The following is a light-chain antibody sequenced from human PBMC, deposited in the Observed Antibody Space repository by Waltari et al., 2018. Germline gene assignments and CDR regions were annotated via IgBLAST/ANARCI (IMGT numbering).Light chain of an antibody. J-gene: IGKJ2*01. Sequence: ETTLTQSPAFMSATPRDKVNISCRASQDIDDEMNWYQQKPGEGAIFIIQEATTLVPGIPPRFNGSGYGTDFTLTINNIQSEDVASYFCLEHDNFPTHTFGQGTKLVIK. CDR3: LEHDNFPTHT. V-gene: IGKV5-2*01. CDR1: QDIDDE. CDR2: EAT.